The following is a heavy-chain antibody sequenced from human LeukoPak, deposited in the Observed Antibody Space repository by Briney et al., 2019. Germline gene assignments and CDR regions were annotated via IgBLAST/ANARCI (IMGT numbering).Heavy chain of an antibody. V-gene: IGHV3-33*01. D-gene: IGHD3-16*01. Sequence: GGSLRLSCAASGLTFSSYGMHWVRQAPGKGLEWVAVIWYDGSNKYYADSVKGRFTISRDNSKNTLYLQMNSLRAEDTAVYYCARGSLGPVAYFDYWGQGTLVTVSS. J-gene: IGHJ4*02. CDR1: GLTFSSYG. CDR2: IWYDGSNK. CDR3: ARGSLGPVAYFDY.